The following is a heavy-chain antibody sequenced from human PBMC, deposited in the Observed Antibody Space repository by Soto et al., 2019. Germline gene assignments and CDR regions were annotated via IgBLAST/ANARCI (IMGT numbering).Heavy chain of an antibody. D-gene: IGHD5-18*01. CDR3: ARGPRDVDTAMVRVGAVYGINYYGMDV. V-gene: IGHV4-34*01. CDR2: INHSGST. CDR1: GGSFSGYY. J-gene: IGHJ6*02. Sequence: SETLSLTCAVYGGSFSGYYWSWIRQPPGEGLEWIGEINHSGSTNYNPSLKSRVTISVDTSKNQFSLKLSSVTAADTAVYYCARGPRDVDTAMVRVGAVYGINYYGMDVWGQGTTVTVSS.